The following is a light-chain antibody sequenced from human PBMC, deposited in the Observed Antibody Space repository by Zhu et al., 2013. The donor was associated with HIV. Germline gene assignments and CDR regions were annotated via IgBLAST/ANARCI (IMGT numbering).Light chain of an antibody. J-gene: IGLJ2*01. CDR3: QSYDNSLTVV. Sequence: QSVLTQPPSVSGAPGQRVTISCTGSSSNIGAGYDVQWYQQLPGAAPKLIVYYNSLRPSGVSDRFSGSKSGSSASLVITGLQAEDVADYFCQSYDNSLTVVFGGGTKVTVL. CDR2: YNS. V-gene: IGLV1-40*01. CDR1: SSNIGAGYD.